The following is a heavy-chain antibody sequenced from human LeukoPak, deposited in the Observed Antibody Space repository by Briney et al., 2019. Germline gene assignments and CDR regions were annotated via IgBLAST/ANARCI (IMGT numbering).Heavy chain of an antibody. V-gene: IGHV5-51*01. J-gene: IGHJ4*02. CDR2: IYIGDSDT. CDR3: ARGTALRHYYFDY. CDR1: GFSFTTYS. Sequence: GESLKISCKASGFSFTTYSIGWVRQMPGKGVEWMGIIYIGDSDTRYSPSFQGQVTISADKSITTAYLQWSSLKASDTAMYYCARGTALRHYYFDYWGQGSLVTVSS. D-gene: IGHD1/OR15-1a*01.